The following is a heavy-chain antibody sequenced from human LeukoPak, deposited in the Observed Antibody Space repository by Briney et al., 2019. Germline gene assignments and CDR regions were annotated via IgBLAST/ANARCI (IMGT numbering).Heavy chain of an antibody. Sequence: GGSLRLSCAASGFTVSSNYMSWVRQAPGKGLEGVSVIYSGGSTYYADSVKGRFTISRDNSKNTLYLQMNSLRAEDTAVYYCARDTRRIQLSSFDPWGQGTLVTVSS. CDR2: IYSGGST. D-gene: IGHD5-18*01. CDR3: ARDTRRIQLSSFDP. J-gene: IGHJ5*02. V-gene: IGHV3-66*02. CDR1: GFTVSSNY.